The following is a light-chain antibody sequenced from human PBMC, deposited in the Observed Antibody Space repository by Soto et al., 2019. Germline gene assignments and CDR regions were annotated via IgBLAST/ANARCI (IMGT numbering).Light chain of an antibody. CDR3: CSFAAMSGYV. CDR1: SSDVGAYDH. Sequence: QSALTQPRSVSGSPGQSVTISCTGTSSDVGAYDHVSWHQQHPGKAPKLMIHDVNQRPSGVPDRLSGSKSGNTASLTISGLQAEDEADYYCCSFAAMSGYVFGTGTKLTVL. V-gene: IGLV2-11*01. CDR2: DVN. J-gene: IGLJ1*01.